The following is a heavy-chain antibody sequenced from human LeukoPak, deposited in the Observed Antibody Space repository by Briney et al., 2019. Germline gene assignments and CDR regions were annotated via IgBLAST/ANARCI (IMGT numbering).Heavy chain of an antibody. Sequence: KTGGSLRLSCAASGFTFSSYAMRLVRQAPGNVLAWVSAISGSGGSTYYADSVKGRFTISRDNSKNTLYLQMNSLRAEDTAVYYCAKSYSSGWNYFDYWGQGTLVTVSS. CDR2: ISGSGGST. CDR1: GFTFSSYA. D-gene: IGHD6-19*01. CDR3: AKSYSSGWNYFDY. J-gene: IGHJ4*02. V-gene: IGHV3-23*01.